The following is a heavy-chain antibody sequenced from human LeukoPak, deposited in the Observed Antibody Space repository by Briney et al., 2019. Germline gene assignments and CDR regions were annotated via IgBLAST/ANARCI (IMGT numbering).Heavy chain of an antibody. CDR1: GFTFSSYA. CDR3: ARQLGYCSDGSCYFDY. CDR2: ISSTGGST. V-gene: IGHV3-23*01. D-gene: IGHD2-15*01. Sequence: GGSLRLSCAASGFTFSSYALSWVRQAPGRGLEWVSAISSTGGSTYYADSVKGRFTISRDNSKNTLYPQMNSLRAEDTAVYYCARQLGYCSDGSCYFDYWGQGTLVTVSS. J-gene: IGHJ4*02.